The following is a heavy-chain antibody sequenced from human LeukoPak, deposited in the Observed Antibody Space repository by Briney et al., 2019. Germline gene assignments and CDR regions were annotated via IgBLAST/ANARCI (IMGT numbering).Heavy chain of an antibody. J-gene: IGHJ4*02. CDR3: ARHYVAGTILG. Sequence: SETLSLTCAVYGGSFSGYYWSWLRQPPGKGLEWIGEINHSGSTNYNPSLKSRVTISVDTSKNQFSLKLSSVTAADTAVYYCARHYVAGTILGWGQGTLVTVSS. V-gene: IGHV4-34*01. CDR1: GGSFSGYY. D-gene: IGHD1-1*01. CDR2: INHSGST.